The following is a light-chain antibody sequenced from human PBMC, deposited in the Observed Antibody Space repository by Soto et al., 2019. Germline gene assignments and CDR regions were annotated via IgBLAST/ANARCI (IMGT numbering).Light chain of an antibody. CDR1: SSHIGSNT. V-gene: IGLV1-44*01. Sequence: QSVLTQPPSASWTPGQMVIISCSGSSSHIGSNTVNWYQQLPGTAPKLLIYSNNQRPSGVPDRFSGSKSGTSASLAISGLQSEDEADYYCAAWDDSLNGRYVFGTGTKVTVL. CDR3: AAWDDSLNGRYV. CDR2: SNN. J-gene: IGLJ1*01.